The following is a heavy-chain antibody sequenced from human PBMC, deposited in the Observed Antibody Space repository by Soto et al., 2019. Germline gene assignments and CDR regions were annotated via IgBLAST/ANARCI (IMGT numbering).Heavy chain of an antibody. CDR3: ARGPRTRNWFDP. V-gene: IGHV1-69*13. Sequence: SVKVSCKASGGTFSSYAISWVRQAPGLGLEWMGGIIPIFGTANYAQKFQGRVTITADESTSTAYMELSSLRSEDTAVYYCARGPRTRNWFDPWGQGTLVTVSS. J-gene: IGHJ5*02. CDR1: GGTFSSYA. D-gene: IGHD4-17*01. CDR2: IIPIFGTA.